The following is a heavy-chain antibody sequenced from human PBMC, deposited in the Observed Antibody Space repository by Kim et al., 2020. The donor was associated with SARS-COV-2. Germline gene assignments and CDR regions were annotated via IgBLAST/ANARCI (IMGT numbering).Heavy chain of an antibody. Sequence: GGSLRLSCAASGFTFSSYGMHWVRQAPGKGLEWVAVIWYDGSNKYYADSVKGRFTISRDNSKNTLYLQMNSLRAEDTAVYYCARGDPLPATVTTYYYYYGMDVWGQGTTVTVSS. V-gene: IGHV3-33*01. J-gene: IGHJ6*02. CDR1: GFTFSSYG. CDR3: ARGDPLPATVTTYYYYYGMDV. CDR2: IWYDGSNK. D-gene: IGHD4-17*01.